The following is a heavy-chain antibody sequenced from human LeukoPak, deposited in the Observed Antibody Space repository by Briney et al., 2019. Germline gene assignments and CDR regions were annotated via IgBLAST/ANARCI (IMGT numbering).Heavy chain of an antibody. CDR3: ARGDRGDPSRFEY. J-gene: IGHJ4*02. D-gene: IGHD4-17*01. Sequence: SETLSLTCTVSGVSISSSYWSWIRQPPGKRLEWIGYIHYSGNTNYNPSLQSRVTISVDTSKDQFSLKLSSVTAADTAVYYCARGDRGDPSRFEYWGQGTLVTVSS. CDR2: IHYSGNT. CDR1: GVSISSSY. V-gene: IGHV4-59*01.